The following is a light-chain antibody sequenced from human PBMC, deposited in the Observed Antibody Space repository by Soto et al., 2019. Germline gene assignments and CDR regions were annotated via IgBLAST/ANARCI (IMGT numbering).Light chain of an antibody. J-gene: IGLJ1*01. Sequence: QSALTQPASVSGSPGQSITISCTGTSSDVGAYKYVSWYQQNPGKAPKLMIYDVTNRPSGVSNSFSGSKSGNTASLTISGLQAEDEADYYCSSFTTSTTYVFGTGTKVTVL. CDR1: SSDVGAYKY. V-gene: IGLV2-14*01. CDR2: DVT. CDR3: SSFTTSTTYV.